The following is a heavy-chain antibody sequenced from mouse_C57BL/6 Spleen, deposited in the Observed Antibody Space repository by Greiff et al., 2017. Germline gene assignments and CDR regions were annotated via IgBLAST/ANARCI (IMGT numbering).Heavy chain of an antibody. CDR2: ISDGGSYT. CDR3: AREGTAVVARYFDV. J-gene: IGHJ1*03. CDR1: GFTFSSYA. D-gene: IGHD1-1*01. Sequence: EVNVVESGGGLVKPGGSLKLSCAASGFTFSSYAMSWVRQTPEKRLVWVATISDGGSYTYYPDNVKGRFTISRDNAKNNLYLQMSHLKSENTAMYYCAREGTAVVARYFDVWGTGTTVTVSS. V-gene: IGHV5-4*01.